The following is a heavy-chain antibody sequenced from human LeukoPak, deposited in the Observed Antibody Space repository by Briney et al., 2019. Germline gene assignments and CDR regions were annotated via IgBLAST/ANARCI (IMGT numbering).Heavy chain of an antibody. J-gene: IGHJ4*02. D-gene: IGHD6-19*01. CDR2: IYHSGST. Sequence: PSQTLSLTCAVSGGSISSGGYSWSWIRQPPGKGLEWIGYIYHSGSTYYNPSLKSRVTISVDTSKNQFSLKLSSVTAADTAVYYCARSVRLVSSGWYEYYFDYWGQGTLVTVSS. CDR1: GGSISSGGYS. V-gene: IGHV4-30-2*05. CDR3: ARSVRLVSSGWYEYYFDY.